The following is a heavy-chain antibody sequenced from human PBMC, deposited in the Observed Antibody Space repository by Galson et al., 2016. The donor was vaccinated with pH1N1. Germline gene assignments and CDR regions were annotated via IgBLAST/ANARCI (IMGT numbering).Heavy chain of an antibody. D-gene: IGHD1-26*01. J-gene: IGHJ4*02. CDR2: MNQDGNKK. CDR1: GFTLSSYW. Sequence: SLRLSCAASGFTLSSYWMSWVRQAPGKGLEWVANMNQDGNKKYYVDSVKGRSIISRDYSKNSLYLQMNSLRAEDTAMYYCVRAVGRAEAHWGQGTLVTVSS. CDR3: VRAVGRAEAH. V-gene: IGHV3-7*01.